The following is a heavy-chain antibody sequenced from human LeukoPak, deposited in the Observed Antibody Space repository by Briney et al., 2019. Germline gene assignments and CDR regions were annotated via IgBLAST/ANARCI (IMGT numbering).Heavy chain of an antibody. CDR2: ISPDGSTT. J-gene: IGHJ4*02. V-gene: IGHV3-74*03. CDR1: GFTFSRYW. D-gene: IGHD2-21*02. CDR3: RSALIGIRYNLCDW. Sequence: GGSLRLSCAASGFTFSRYWMHWVRQAPGKGLMWVSRISPDGSTTLYADSVKGRFTISRDNAKNTLYLQMNSLGAEDTAVYYCRSALIGIRYNLCDWGGQGTLVTASS.